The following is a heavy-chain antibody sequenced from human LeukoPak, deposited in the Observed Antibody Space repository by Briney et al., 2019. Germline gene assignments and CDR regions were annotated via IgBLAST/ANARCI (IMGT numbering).Heavy chain of an antibody. CDR3: ARVPIFGVATAYYFDY. Sequence: GGSLRLSCAASGFTFSSYSMNWVRQAPGKGLEWVSSISSSSSYIYYADSVKGRFTISRDNAKNSLYLQMNSLRAEDTAVYYCARVPIFGVATAYYFDYWGQGTLVTVSS. CDR1: GFTFSSYS. J-gene: IGHJ4*02. CDR2: ISSSSSYI. V-gene: IGHV3-21*01. D-gene: IGHD3-3*01.